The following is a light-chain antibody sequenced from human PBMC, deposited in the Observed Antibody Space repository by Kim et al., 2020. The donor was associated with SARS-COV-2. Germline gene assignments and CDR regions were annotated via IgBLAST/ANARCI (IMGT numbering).Light chain of an antibody. CDR3: QQYATPSLA. Sequence: SPGERPALVCRARQSVAKSTLARFEPRPGQTPRLLIYNAMRSATGAPVRLSGSGSGTDFAHNLGRLDREGFAMYYCQQYATPSLAFGGGTKVDI. V-gene: IGKV3-20*01. CDR2: NAM. CDR1: QSVAKST. J-gene: IGKJ4*01.